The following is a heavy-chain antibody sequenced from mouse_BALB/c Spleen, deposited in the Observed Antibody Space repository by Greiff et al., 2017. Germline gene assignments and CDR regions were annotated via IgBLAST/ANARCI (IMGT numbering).Heavy chain of an antibody. J-gene: IGHJ3*01. Sequence: EVQVVESGGGLVQPGGSLKLSCAASGFTFSSYGMSWVRQTPDKRLELVATINSNGGSTYYPDSVKGRFTISRDNAKNTLYLQMSSLKSEDTAMYYCARGGGTYDGYYGFAYWGQGTLVTVSA. CDR1: GFTFSSYG. V-gene: IGHV5-6-3*01. CDR2: INSNGGST. D-gene: IGHD2-3*01. CDR3: ARGGGTYDGYYGFAY.